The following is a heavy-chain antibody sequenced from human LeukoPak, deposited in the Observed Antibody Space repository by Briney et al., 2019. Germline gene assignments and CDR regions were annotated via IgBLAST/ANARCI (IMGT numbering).Heavy chain of an antibody. J-gene: IGHJ4*02. CDR3: ARTLYDFWSGGAYFDY. D-gene: IGHD3-3*01. Sequence: SETLSLTCTVSGGSISSSSYYWGWIRQPPGKGLEWIGSIYYSGSTYYNPSLKGRVTISVDTSKNQFSLKLSSVTAADTAVYYCARTLYDFWSGGAYFDYWGQGTLVTVSS. V-gene: IGHV4-39*07. CDR1: GGSISSSSYY. CDR2: IYYSGST.